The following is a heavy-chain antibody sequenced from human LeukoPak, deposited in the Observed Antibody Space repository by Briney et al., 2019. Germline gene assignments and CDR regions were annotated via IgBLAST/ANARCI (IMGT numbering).Heavy chain of an antibody. Sequence: GGSLRLSCAASGFTFSSYWMHWVRQAPGKGLVWVSRINGDGSSTTYADSVKGRFTISRDNSKNTLYLQMNSLRPEDTAIYYCARGFGKAAADVFGGYTMDVWGQGTTVTVSS. CDR2: INGDGSST. J-gene: IGHJ6*02. V-gene: IGHV3-74*01. CDR1: GFTFSSYW. CDR3: ARGFGKAAADVFGGYTMDV. D-gene: IGHD6-13*01.